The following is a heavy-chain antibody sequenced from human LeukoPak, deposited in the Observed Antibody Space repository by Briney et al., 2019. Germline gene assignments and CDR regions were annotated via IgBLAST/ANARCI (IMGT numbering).Heavy chain of an antibody. J-gene: IGHJ4*02. Sequence: GGSLRLSCAASGFTFSSYWMSWVRQAPGKGLEWVANIKQDGSEKYYVDSVKGRFTISRDNAKNSLYLQMNSLRAEDTAVYYCAREILYYDSSGYYDYWGQGTLVTVSS. CDR1: GFTFSSYW. D-gene: IGHD3-22*01. CDR2: IKQDGSEK. V-gene: IGHV3-7*01. CDR3: AREILYYDSSGYYDY.